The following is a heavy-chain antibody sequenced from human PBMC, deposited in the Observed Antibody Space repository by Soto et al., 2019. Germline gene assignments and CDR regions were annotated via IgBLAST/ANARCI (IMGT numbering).Heavy chain of an antibody. CDR1: GFTFSSYG. J-gene: IGHJ4*02. CDR2: ISYDGSNK. Sequence: GGSLRLSCAASGFTFSSYGMHWVRQAPGKGLEWVAVISYDGSNKYYADSVKGRFTISRDNSKNTLYLQMNSLRAEDTAVYYCAKGKLLWFGELLSDDYWGQGTLVTVSS. CDR3: AKGKLLWFGELLSDDY. D-gene: IGHD3-10*01. V-gene: IGHV3-30*18.